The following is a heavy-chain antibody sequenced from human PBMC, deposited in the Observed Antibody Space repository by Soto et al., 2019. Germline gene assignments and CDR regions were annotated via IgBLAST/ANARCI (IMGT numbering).Heavy chain of an antibody. CDR2: ISYDGSNK. V-gene: IGHV3-30*18. CDR1: GFTFSSYG. Sequence: QVQLVESGGGVVQPGRSLRLSCAASGFTFSSYGMHWVRQAPGKGLEWEAVISYDGSNKYYADSVKGRFTISRDNSKNTLYLQMNSLRAEDTAVYYCAKDWDAFDIWGQGTMVTVSS. CDR3: AKDWDAFDI. J-gene: IGHJ3*02.